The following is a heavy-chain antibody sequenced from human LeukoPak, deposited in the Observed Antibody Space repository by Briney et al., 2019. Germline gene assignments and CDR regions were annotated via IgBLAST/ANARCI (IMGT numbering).Heavy chain of an antibody. CDR2: IYTSGST. Sequence: SETLSLTCTVSGGSISSYYWSWIRQPAGKGLEWIGRIYTSGSTNYNPSLKSRVTMSVDTSKNQFSLKLSSVTAADTAVYYCARENCSGGSCYSGYYYGMDVWGQGTTVTVSS. CDR1: GGSISSYY. J-gene: IGHJ6*02. CDR3: ARENCSGGSCYSGYYYGMDV. V-gene: IGHV4-4*07. D-gene: IGHD2-15*01.